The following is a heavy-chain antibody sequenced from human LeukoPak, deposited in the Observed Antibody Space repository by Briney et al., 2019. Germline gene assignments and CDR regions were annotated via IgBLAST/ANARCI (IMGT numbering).Heavy chain of an antibody. Sequence: ASVKVSCSVSGNTLTDFSIHWVRQDPGKGLEWMGGFDPEDGQPVYAETFRDRVTLTEDSSTDTFYMELRTLRSDDTSIYYCATSITYNDFAFDSWGQGTLVTVSS. CDR2: FDPEDGQP. J-gene: IGHJ4*02. D-gene: IGHD1-1*01. V-gene: IGHV1-24*01. CDR1: GNTLTDFS. CDR3: ATSITYNDFAFDS.